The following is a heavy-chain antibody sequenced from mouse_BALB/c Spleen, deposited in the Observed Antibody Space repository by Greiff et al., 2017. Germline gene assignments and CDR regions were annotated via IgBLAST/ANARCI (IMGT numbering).Heavy chain of an antibody. J-gene: IGHJ3*01. CDR3: ARSGPYDGYFWFAH. CDR1: GFTFSSFG. D-gene: IGHD2-3*01. CDR2: ISSGSSTI. Sequence: EVMLVESGGGLVQPGGSRKLSCAASGFTFSSFGMHWVRQAPEKGLEWVAYISSGSSTIYYADTVKGRFTISRDNPKNTLFLQMTSLRSEDTAMYYCARSGPYDGYFWFAHWGQGTLVTVSA. V-gene: IGHV5-17*02.